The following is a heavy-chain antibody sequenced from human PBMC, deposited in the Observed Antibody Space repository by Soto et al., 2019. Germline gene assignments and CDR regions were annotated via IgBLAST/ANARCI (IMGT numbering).Heavy chain of an antibody. J-gene: IGHJ4*02. CDR3: AKDGDYEYFDY. CDR2: INNNSGRK. Sequence: WWSLRLSCSASVFSFSSYTMNWFRQAPGKGLEWVSSINNNSGRKYYADSVKGRFTISRDNSKNTLFLQMNSLKAEDTAVYFCAKDGDYEYFDYWGQGTQVTVSS. CDR1: VFSFSSYT. D-gene: IGHD3-22*01. V-gene: IGHV3-23*01.